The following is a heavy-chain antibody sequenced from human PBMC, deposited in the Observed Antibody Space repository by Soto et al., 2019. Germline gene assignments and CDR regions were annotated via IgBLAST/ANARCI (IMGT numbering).Heavy chain of an antibody. Sequence: ATVKVSCKASGYSFTKYHMHWVRQAPGQGLEWMGWINPGSGVTNQAQKFQGRVTMTRDTSITTTYMELNSLTSDDTAVYYCARVAGHKNARFDTWGQGALVTVSS. CDR2: INPGSGVT. J-gene: IGHJ4*02. CDR3: ARVAGHKNARFDT. V-gene: IGHV1-2*02. CDR1: GYSFTKYH. D-gene: IGHD1-1*01.